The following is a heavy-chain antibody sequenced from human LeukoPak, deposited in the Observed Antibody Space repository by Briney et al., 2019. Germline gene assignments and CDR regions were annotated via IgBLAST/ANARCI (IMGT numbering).Heavy chain of an antibody. V-gene: IGHV1-18*01. J-gene: IGHJ4*02. CDR2: ISAYNGNT. CDR1: GVTFSSVA. D-gene: IGHD1-26*01. CDR3: ARDPPKRELPQEFDY. Sequence: GASVKVSCKTSGVTFSSVAITWVRQAPGQGLEWMGWISAYNGNTNYAQKLQGRVTMTTDTSTSTAYMELRSLRSDDTAVYYCARDPPKRELPQEFDYWGQGTLVTVSS.